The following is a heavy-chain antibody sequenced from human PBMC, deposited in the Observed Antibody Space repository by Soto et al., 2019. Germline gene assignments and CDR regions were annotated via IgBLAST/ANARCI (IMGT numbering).Heavy chain of an antibody. J-gene: IGHJ4*02. CDR3: ARDIPYTEALDY. Sequence: PGGSLRLSCVGSGFTFSSFSINWVRQAPGKGLEWVSSINGDSSYFTYIDSVKGRFTISRENAKNSLYLQMNNLRAEDTGFYYCARDIPYTEALDYWGQGILVTVSS. V-gene: IGHV3-21*06. CDR1: GFTFSSFS. D-gene: IGHD2-2*02. CDR2: INGDSSYF.